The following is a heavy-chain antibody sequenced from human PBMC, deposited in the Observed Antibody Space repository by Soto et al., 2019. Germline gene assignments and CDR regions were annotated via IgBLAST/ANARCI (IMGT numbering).Heavy chain of an antibody. V-gene: IGHV3-48*01. CDR2: ISSSSTI. J-gene: IGHJ4*02. D-gene: IGHD6-19*01. Sequence: EAQLVESGGDLVQPGGSLRLSCAASGFTFSTYSMNWVRQAPGKGLEWVSSISSSSTIYYADSVKGRFTISRDNVQNSLYLQMHSLRAEDTAVYYCARERGSGWTFDYWGQGTLVTVSS. CDR1: GFTFSTYS. CDR3: ARERGSGWTFDY.